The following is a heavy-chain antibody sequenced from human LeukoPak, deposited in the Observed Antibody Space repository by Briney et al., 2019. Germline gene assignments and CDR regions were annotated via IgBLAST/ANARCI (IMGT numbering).Heavy chain of an antibody. CDR1: GDSVFSNSAA. CDR2: TYYRSKWYN. D-gene: IGHD2-8*01. J-gene: IGHJ4*02. V-gene: IGHV6-1*01. CDR3: ARAYCTNGVCSGPYYFDY. Sequence: NPSQTLSLTCAISGDSVFSNSAAWNWIRQSPSRGLEWLGRTYYRSKWYNDYAVSVKSRITINPDTSKNQFSLQLNSVTPEDTAVYYCARAYCTNGVCSGPYYFDYWGQGTLVTVSS.